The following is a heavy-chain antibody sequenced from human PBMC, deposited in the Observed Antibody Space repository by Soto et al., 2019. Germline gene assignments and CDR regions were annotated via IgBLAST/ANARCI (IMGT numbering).Heavy chain of an antibody. D-gene: IGHD2-2*01. CDR2: IYHSGST. V-gene: IGHV4-4*02. CDR3: ARAGYCSSTSSDAGMGDYYYMDV. CDR1: SGSISSSNW. Sequence: QVQLQESGPGLVKPSGTLSLTCAVSSGSISSSNWWSWVRQPPGKGLEWIGEIYHSGSTNYNPSRKSRVTISVDKSKGQISRTLSSVTAADTAVYYCARAGYCSSTSSDAGMGDYYYMDVWGKGTTVTVS. J-gene: IGHJ6*03.